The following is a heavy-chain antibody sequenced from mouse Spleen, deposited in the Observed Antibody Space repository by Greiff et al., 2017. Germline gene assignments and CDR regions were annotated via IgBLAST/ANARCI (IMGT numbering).Heavy chain of an antibody. Sequence: DVKLVESGGGLVKPGGSLKLSCAASGFTFSDYGMHWVRQAPEKGLEWVAYISSGSSTIYYADTVKGRFTISRDNAKNTLFLQMTSLRSEDTAMYYCARALGIYYAMDYWGQGTSVTVSS. CDR3: ARALGIYYAMDY. CDR2: ISSGSSTI. CDR1: GFTFSDYG. J-gene: IGHJ4*01. D-gene: IGHD1-3*01. V-gene: IGHV5-17*01.